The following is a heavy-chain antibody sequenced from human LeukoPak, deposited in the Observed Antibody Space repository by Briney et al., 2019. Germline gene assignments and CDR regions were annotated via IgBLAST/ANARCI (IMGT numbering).Heavy chain of an antibody. CDR2: IIPIFGTA. CDR1: GGTFSSYA. Sequence: SVKVSCKASGGTFSSYAISWVRQAPGQGLEWMGGIIPIFGTANYAQKFQGRVTITTDESTSTAYMGLSSLRSEDTAVYYCARDTDDGSGYYYGDAFDIWGQGTMVTVSS. CDR3: ARDTDDGSGYYYGDAFDI. V-gene: IGHV1-69*05. J-gene: IGHJ3*02. D-gene: IGHD3-22*01.